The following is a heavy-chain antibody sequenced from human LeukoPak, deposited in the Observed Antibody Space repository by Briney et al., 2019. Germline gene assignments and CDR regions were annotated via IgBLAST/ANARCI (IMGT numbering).Heavy chain of an antibody. Sequence: PSETLSLTCSVSGGSIRSYYWSWIRPPPGKGRGYIGYIYYSGSTNYNPSLKSRVTISVDTSKDQFSLNLTSVTAADTAVYYCARLKCISTTCPSRYVMDVWGQGTTVTVSS. CDR2: IYYSGST. V-gene: IGHV4-59*01. J-gene: IGHJ6*02. CDR1: GGSIRSYY. CDR3: ARLKCISTTCPSRYVMDV. D-gene: IGHD2-2*01.